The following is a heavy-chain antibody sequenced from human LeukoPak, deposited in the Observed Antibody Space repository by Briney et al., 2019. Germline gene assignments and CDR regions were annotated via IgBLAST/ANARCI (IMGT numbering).Heavy chain of an antibody. CDR1: GASTTTYY. V-gene: IGHV4-59*08. J-gene: IGHJ4*02. CDR2: IYSSGSA. Sequence: KPSETLSLTCTVSGASTTTYYWSWIRQPPGKRLEWIGYIYSSGSANYNPSLESRVTISEDASKNQISLKLSSVTAADTAVYYCARFSSSWNFDYWGQGTLVTVSS. D-gene: IGHD6-13*01. CDR3: ARFSSSWNFDY.